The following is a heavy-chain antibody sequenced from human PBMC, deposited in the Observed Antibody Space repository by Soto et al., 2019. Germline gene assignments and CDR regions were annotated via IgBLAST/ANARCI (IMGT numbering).Heavy chain of an antibody. Sequence: QVQFVQSGADVQRPGSSVRVSCKASGDTFNFYSINWVRQAPGLGLQWMGRINPILSMSNYAPRFQGRVTMTADKSTSTAYMELSSLRSEDTAMYYCATSYGSGYRAFDSWGQGALVTVSS. J-gene: IGHJ4*02. CDR2: INPILSMS. CDR1: GDTFNFYS. V-gene: IGHV1-69*02. CDR3: ATSYGSGYRAFDS. D-gene: IGHD3-10*01.